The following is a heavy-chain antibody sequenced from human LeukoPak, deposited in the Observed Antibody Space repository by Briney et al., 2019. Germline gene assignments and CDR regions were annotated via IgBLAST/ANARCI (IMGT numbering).Heavy chain of an antibody. CDR1: GFTFSSYG. Sequence: GGSLRLSCAASGFTFSSYGMHWVRQAPGKGLEWVAVISYDGSNKYYADSVKGRFTISRDNAKNSLYLQMNSLRAEDTAVYYCASRGDEGYQLLWMVRGVNDAFDIWGQGTMVTVSS. V-gene: IGHV3-30*03. CDR3: ASRGDEGYQLLWMVRGVNDAFDI. CDR2: ISYDGSNK. D-gene: IGHD2-2*01. J-gene: IGHJ3*02.